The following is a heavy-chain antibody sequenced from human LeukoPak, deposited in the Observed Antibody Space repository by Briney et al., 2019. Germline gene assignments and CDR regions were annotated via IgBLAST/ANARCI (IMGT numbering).Heavy chain of an antibody. J-gene: IGHJ6*02. D-gene: IGHD2-2*01. Sequence: PGRSLRLSCAASGFTFSSYGMHWVRQAPGKGLEWVAVISFDGSNKYYADSVKGRFTISRDNSKNTLYLQMNSLRAEDTAVYYCARDGGGLVVVPAGYGMDVWGQGTTVTVSS. V-gene: IGHV3-30*03. CDR3: ARDGGGLVVVPAGYGMDV. CDR2: ISFDGSNK. CDR1: GFTFSSYG.